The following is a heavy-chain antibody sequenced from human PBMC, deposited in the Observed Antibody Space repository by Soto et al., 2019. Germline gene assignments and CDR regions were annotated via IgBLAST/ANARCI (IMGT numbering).Heavy chain of an antibody. V-gene: IGHV3-7*01. J-gene: IGHJ4*02. Sequence: GGSLRLSCAASGFTFSSYWMSWVRQSPGQGLEWVANIKQDGSEKYYVDSVKGRFTISRDNAKKSQYLQMNSLGAEDTAVYYCTRDSNSPFDYWGQGTLVTVSS. CDR2: IKQDGSEK. CDR3: TRDSNSPFDY. CDR1: GFTFSSYW. D-gene: IGHD1-7*01.